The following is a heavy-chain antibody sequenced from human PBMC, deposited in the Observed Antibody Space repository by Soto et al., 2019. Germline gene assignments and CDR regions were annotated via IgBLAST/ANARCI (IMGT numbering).Heavy chain of an antibody. J-gene: IGHJ3*02. CDR1: GFTFSTYW. V-gene: IGHV3-7*05. Sequence: GGSLRLSCAASGFTFSTYWMSWVRQAPGKGLEWVANIKQAGSEKYYVDSVKGRFTISRDNAKNSLYLQMNSLRVEDTAVYYCARDATVATWGGDVFDIWGQGTMVTVSS. CDR2: IKQAGSEK. D-gene: IGHD4-17*01. CDR3: ARDATVATWGGDVFDI.